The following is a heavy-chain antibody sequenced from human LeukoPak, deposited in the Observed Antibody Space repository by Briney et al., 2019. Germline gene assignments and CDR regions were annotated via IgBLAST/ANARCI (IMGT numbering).Heavy chain of an antibody. CDR1: GLTFSTDS. J-gene: IGHJ4*02. CDR3: AREGSYYFDY. Sequence: GGSLRLSCAVSGLTFSTDSMNWVRQAPGKGLEWVSYIDSGSITTYYADSVKGRFTISRDNAKNSLYLQMNSLRAEDTAVYYCAREGSYYFDYWGQGTLVTVSS. CDR2: IDSGSITT. D-gene: IGHD3-10*01. V-gene: IGHV3-48*04.